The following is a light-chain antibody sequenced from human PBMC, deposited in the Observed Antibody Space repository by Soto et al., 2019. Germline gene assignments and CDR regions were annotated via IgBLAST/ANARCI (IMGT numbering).Light chain of an antibody. CDR2: LDD. CDR1: SFNIGNNG. CDR3: STWDDSLNGVV. V-gene: IGLV1-36*01. Sequence: QSVLTQPPSVSEAPRQRVTISCSGSSFNIGNNGVNWYQHLPGKAPRLLIYLDDLLPSGVSDRFSGSKSGTSASLAISGLQSEDEADYYCSTWDDSLNGVVFGGGTKLTVL. J-gene: IGLJ2*01.